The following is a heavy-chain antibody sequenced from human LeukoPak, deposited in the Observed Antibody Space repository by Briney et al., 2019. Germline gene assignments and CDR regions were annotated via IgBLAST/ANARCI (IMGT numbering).Heavy chain of an antibody. CDR2: INHSGST. CDR3: ARKRPYNWFDP. CDR1: GGPFSGYY. Sequence: SETLSLTCAVYGGPFSGYYWSWIRQPPGKGLEWIGEINHSGSTNYNPSLKSRVTISVDTSKNQFSLKLSSVTAADTAVYYCARKRPYNWFDPWGQGTLVTVSS. V-gene: IGHV4-34*01. D-gene: IGHD1-1*01. J-gene: IGHJ5*02.